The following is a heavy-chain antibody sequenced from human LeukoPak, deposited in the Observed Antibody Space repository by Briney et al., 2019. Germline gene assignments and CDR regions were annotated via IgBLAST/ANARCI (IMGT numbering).Heavy chain of an antibody. D-gene: IGHD5-24*01. CDR3: ARSRDGYNLFDY. CDR2: IYYNGRT. Sequence: SETLSPTCIVSGGSISSGTYYWGWIRQPPGKGLEWIGSIYYNGRTYNNSSLKSRATISVDTSKNQFSLNLSSVTAADTAVYYCARSRDGYNLFDYWGQGTLVTVSS. V-gene: IGHV4-39*01. CDR1: GGSISSGTYY. J-gene: IGHJ4*02.